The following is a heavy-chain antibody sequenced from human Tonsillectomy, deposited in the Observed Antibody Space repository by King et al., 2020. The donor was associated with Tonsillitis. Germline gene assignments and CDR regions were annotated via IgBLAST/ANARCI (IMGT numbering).Heavy chain of an antibody. D-gene: IGHD3-10*01. V-gene: IGHV3-11*01. CDR2: ITSSSDAI. J-gene: IGHJ4*02. CDR1: GFTFSDYY. CDR3: AANVGEESER. Sequence: VQLVESGGGLVKPGGSLRLSCAASGFTFSDYYMTWIRQAPGKGLECISFITSSSDAIYYADSVKGRFTISRDNAKNSLFLQMNSLRAEDTAVYYCAANVGEESERWGQGTLVTVSS.